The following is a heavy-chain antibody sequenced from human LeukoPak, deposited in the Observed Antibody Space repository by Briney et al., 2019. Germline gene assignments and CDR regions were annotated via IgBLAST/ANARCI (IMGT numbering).Heavy chain of an antibody. CDR3: VSWRLAYYFDY. V-gene: IGHV3-30*03. D-gene: IGHD6-19*01. CDR1: GFTFSSYG. CDR2: ISYDGSNK. J-gene: IGHJ4*02. Sequence: GGSLRLSCAASGFTFSSYGMHWVRQAPGKGLEWVAVISYDGSNKYYAESVKGRFTISRDNSKNTLYLQMNSLRAEDTAVYYCVSWRLAYYFDYWGQGTLVTVSS.